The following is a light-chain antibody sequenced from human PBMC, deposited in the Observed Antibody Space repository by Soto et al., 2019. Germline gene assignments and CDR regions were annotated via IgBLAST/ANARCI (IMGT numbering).Light chain of an antibody. V-gene: IGLV1-40*01. CDR1: SSNIGAGYD. CDR2: ANS. J-gene: IGLJ1*01. CDR3: QSYDSSLSAYV. Sequence: QSVLTQPPSVSGAPGQRVTISCTGSSSNIGAGYDVHWYQHLPGTAPKFLIYANSNRPSGVPDRFSGSKSGTSASLAITGLQAEDEADYYCQSYDSSLSAYVFXSGTKVTVL.